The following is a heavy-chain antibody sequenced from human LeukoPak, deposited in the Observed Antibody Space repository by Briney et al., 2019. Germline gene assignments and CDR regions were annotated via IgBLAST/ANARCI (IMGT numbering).Heavy chain of an antibody. V-gene: IGHV4-31*03. CDR1: GGSISSGGYY. CDR2: IYYSGST. CDR3: ARYVATISNWFDP. J-gene: IGHJ5*02. Sequence: PSETLSLTCTVSGGSISSGGYYWSWIRQHPGKGLEWIGYIYYSGSTYYNPSLKSRITISVGTSKNQFSLKLSSVTAADTAVYYCARYVATISNWFDPWGQGTLVTVSS. D-gene: IGHD5-12*01.